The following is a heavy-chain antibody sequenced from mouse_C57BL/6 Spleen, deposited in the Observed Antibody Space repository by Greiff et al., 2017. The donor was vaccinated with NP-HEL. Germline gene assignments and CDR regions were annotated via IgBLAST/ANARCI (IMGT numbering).Heavy chain of an antibody. D-gene: IGHD1-1*01. V-gene: IGHV5-17*01. CDR1: GFTFSDYG. CDR3: ARPGVVATDWYFDV. CDR2: ISSGSSTI. Sequence: EVKLVESGGGLVKPGGSLKLSCAASGFTFSDYGMHWVRQAPEKGLEWVAYISSGSSTIYYADTVKGRFTISRDNAKNTLFLQMTSLRSEDTAMYYCARPGVVATDWYFDVWGTGTTVTVSS. J-gene: IGHJ1*03.